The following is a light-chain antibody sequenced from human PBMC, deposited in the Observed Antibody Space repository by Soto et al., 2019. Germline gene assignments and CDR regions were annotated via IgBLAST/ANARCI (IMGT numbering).Light chain of an antibody. J-gene: IGKJ5*01. CDR3: QQYGSSPYT. Sequence: EIVLTQSPATLSLSPGERATLSCMASQSVRSNFLAWYQQRPGQSPRLLIYGAGSRATGIPERISGSGSETDFTLTIYRLEPEDFAVYYCQQYGSSPYTFGQGTRLEIK. CDR2: GAG. CDR1: QSVRSNF. V-gene: IGKV3-20*01.